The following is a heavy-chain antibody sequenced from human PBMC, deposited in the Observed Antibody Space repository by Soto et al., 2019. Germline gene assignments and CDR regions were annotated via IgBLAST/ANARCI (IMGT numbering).Heavy chain of an antibody. CDR3: ARASGDYGNYFFDS. CDR2: IWSAERI. D-gene: IGHD4-17*01. J-gene: IGHJ4*02. V-gene: IGHV4-30-2*01. Sequence: SETLSLTCSVSGGSISGGDYSWSWIRQTPSKGLELIGYIWSAERIFSSPSLKSRVIISADRSKNQISLRLTSVTPADTAVYYCARASGDYGNYFFDSWGQGILVTVSS. CDR1: GGSISGGDYS.